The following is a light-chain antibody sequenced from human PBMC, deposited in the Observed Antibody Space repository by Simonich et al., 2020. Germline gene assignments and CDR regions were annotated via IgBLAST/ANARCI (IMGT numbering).Light chain of an antibody. J-gene: IGKJ1*01. V-gene: IGKV1-39*01. Sequence: DIQMTQSPSSLSASVGDRVTITCRASQSISIYLNWYQQKPGKAPKLLIYAASSLQSGVPSRFSGSGSGTDFTLTISSLQPEDFATYYCQQYNSYPWTFGQGTKVEIK. CDR3: QQYNSYPWT. CDR2: AAS. CDR1: QSISIY.